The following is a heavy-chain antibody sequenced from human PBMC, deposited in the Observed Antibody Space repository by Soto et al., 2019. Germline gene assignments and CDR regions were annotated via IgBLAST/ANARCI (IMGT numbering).Heavy chain of an antibody. CDR1: GYTFTSYG. V-gene: IGHV1-18*01. CDR2: ISAYNGNT. J-gene: IGHJ6*02. D-gene: IGHD3-10*01. CDR3: ARYRPVRGKNYYYGMDV. Sequence: QVQLVQSGAEVKKPGASVKVSCKASGYTFTSYGISWVRQAPGQGLEWMGWISAYNGNTNYAQKLQGRVTMTTDTSRSTAYMELRSLRSDDTAVYYCARYRPVRGKNYYYGMDVWGQGTTVTVSS.